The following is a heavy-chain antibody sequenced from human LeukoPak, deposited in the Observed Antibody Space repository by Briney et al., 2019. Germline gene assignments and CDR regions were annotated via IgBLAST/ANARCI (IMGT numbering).Heavy chain of an antibody. J-gene: IGHJ4*02. CDR2: INTDGSST. CDR1: GFMFSNYW. Sequence: PGGSLRLSCAASGFMFSNYWMHWVRQAPGKGLVWVSRINTDGSSTNYADSVTGRFTISGDNAENTLYLQMNSLRAEDTAIYYCVKDMAGNYDYWGQGTLVTVSS. V-gene: IGHV3-74*01. CDR3: VKDMAGNYDY. D-gene: IGHD4-11*01.